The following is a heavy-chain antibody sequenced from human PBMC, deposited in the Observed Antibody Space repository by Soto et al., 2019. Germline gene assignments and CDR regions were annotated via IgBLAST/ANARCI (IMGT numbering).Heavy chain of an antibody. CDR3: ARGTFIAARPYYFDY. J-gene: IGHJ4*02. V-gene: IGHV1-69*06. CDR2: IIPIFGTA. Sequence: GASVKVSCKASGGTFSSYAIGWVRQAPVQGLEWMGGIIPIFGTANYAQKFQGRVTITADKSTSTAYMELSSLRSEDTAVYYCARGTFIAARPYYFDYWGQGTLVTVSS. CDR1: GGTFSSYA. D-gene: IGHD6-6*01.